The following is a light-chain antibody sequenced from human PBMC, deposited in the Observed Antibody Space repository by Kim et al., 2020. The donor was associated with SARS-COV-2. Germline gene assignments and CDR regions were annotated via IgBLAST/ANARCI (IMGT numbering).Light chain of an antibody. CDR1: QSITCW. V-gene: IGKV1-5*03. CDR2: KAS. J-gene: IGKJ1*01. CDR3: QQYNSDSPGT. Sequence: SSGDTVTTTCRASQSITCWVASYYQKPARPPTLLIYKASYLESGVPSRFSGSGAATEFTLPISSRQPDDFATYYCQQYNSDSPGTFGQGTKVDIK.